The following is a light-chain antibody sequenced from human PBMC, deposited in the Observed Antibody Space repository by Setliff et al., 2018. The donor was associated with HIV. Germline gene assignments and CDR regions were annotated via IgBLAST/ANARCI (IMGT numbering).Light chain of an antibody. Sequence: SALTQPASVSGSPGQPITISCTGSSSDVGTYDYVSWYQQHPGKAPKLLIYDVSERPSGVSRHFSGSESGNTASLTISGLQVEDEGDYYCASYTGTSTPHVFGSGTKVTVL. V-gene: IGLV2-14*03. CDR1: SSDVGTYDY. J-gene: IGLJ1*01. CDR3: ASYTGTSTPHV. CDR2: DVS.